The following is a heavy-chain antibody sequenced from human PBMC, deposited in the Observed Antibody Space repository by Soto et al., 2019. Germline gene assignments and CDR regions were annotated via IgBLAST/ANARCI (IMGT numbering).Heavy chain of an antibody. Sequence: QVHLVQSGAEVKKPGASMKVSCKASGYTFTRHTVHWVRQAPGQRLEWMGWINAGNGNTKYSQKFQGRVTITRDTSRNTAYMGLSSLRSEKTVIYYCPRDLLGEATVGYHYSVRTSGAKGPRSPSP. CDR3: PRDLLGEATVGYHYSVRTS. CDR1: GYTFTRHT. D-gene: IGHD1-26*01. CDR2: INAGNGNT. J-gene: IGHJ6*02. V-gene: IGHV1-3*01.